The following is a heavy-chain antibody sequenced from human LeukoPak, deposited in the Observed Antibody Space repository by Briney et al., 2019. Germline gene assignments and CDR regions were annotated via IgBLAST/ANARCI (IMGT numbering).Heavy chain of an antibody. CDR1: GSSISSGGYY. CDR3: AREEDYDFWSGAPSKLNDAFDI. CDR2: IYHSGST. V-gene: IGHV4-30-2*01. D-gene: IGHD3-3*01. J-gene: IGHJ3*02. Sequence: SETLSLTCTVSGSSISSGGYYWSWIRQPPGKGLEWIGYIYHSGSTYYNPSLKSRVTISVDRSKNQFSLKLSSVTAADTAVYYCAREEDYDFWSGAPSKLNDAFDIWGQGTMVTVSS.